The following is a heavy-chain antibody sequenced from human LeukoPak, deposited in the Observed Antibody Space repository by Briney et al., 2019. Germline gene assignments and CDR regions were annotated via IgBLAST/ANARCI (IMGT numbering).Heavy chain of an antibody. Sequence: SVKVSCKASGGTFSSYAISWVRQAPGQGLEWMGGIIPIFGTANYAQKFQGRVTITTDESTSTAYMELSSLRSENTAVYYCASSSYSSNGWFDPWGQGTLVTVSS. J-gene: IGHJ5*02. D-gene: IGHD6-13*01. V-gene: IGHV1-69*05. CDR1: GGTFSSYA. CDR3: ASSSYSSNGWFDP. CDR2: IIPIFGTA.